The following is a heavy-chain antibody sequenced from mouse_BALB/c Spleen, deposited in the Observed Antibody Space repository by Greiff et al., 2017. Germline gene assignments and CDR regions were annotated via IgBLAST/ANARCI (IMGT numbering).Heavy chain of an antibody. D-gene: IGHD1-2*01. CDR1: GYTFTNHH. V-gene: IGHV1S45*01. CDR2: INPYNDYT. J-gene: IGHJ3*01. Sequence: VQLKESGAELVRPGASVKISCKAFGYTFTNHHINWVKQRPGQGLDWIGYINPYNDYTSYNQKFKGKARLTVDKSSSTAYMELSSLTSEDSAVYYCARRRDYGYEGFAYWGQGTLVTVSA. CDR3: ARRRDYGYEGFAY.